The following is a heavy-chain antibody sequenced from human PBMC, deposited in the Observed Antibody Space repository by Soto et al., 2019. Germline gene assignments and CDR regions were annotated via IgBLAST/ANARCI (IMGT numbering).Heavy chain of an antibody. D-gene: IGHD1-26*01. CDR3: AKDKGATAYFDY. J-gene: IGHJ4*02. CDR2: IGANGSIT. V-gene: IGHV3-23*01. Sequence: GGSLRLSCAASGFSSSYYAMTWVRQAPGKGLQWVSSIGANGSITYYADSVKGRFSISRDNSKNTLHLQMNSLRAEDTAVYYCAKDKGATAYFDYWGQGTLVTVSS. CDR1: GFSSSYYA.